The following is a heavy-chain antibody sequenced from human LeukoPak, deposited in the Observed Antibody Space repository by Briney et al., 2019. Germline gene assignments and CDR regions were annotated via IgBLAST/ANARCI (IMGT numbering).Heavy chain of an antibody. CDR3: ARDRITVTWRGMDV. Sequence: SGGSLRLSCAASGFTFSSYSMNWVRQAPGKGLEWVSSISSSSSYIYYADSVKGRFTISRDNAKNSLYLQMNSLRAEDTAVYYYARDRITVTWRGMDVWGQGATVTVSS. CDR1: GFTFSSYS. V-gene: IGHV3-21*01. CDR2: ISSSSSYI. J-gene: IGHJ6*02. D-gene: IGHD4-17*01.